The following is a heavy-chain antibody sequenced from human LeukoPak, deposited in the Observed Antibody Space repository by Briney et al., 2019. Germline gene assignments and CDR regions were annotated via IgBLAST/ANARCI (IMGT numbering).Heavy chain of an antibody. CDR1: GFTFSSYT. J-gene: IGHJ6*03. Sequence: GGSLRLSCAASGFTFSSYTMKWVRQATGKGLEWVSYISSSSNTIYYADSVKGRFTISRDNAKNSLYLQMNSLRADDTAVYYCARASGSSSGGWVYYYYMDVWGKGTTVTVSS. CDR3: ARASGSSSGGWVYYYYMDV. D-gene: IGHD6-6*01. V-gene: IGHV3-48*01. CDR2: ISSSSNTI.